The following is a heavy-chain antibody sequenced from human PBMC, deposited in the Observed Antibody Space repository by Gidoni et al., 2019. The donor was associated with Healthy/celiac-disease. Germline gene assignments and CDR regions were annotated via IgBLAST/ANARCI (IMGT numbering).Heavy chain of an antibody. CDR1: GFTFSSYG. D-gene: IGHD2-2*02. J-gene: IGHJ4*02. Sequence: QVQLVESGGGVVQPGRSLRLSCAASGFTFSSYGMHWVRQAPGKGLEWVAVIWYDGSNKYYADAVKGRFTISRDNSKNTLYLQMNSLRAEDTAVYYCARDRGCSSTSCYRGLFDYWGQGTLVTVSS. CDR3: ARDRGCSSTSCYRGLFDY. CDR2: IWYDGSNK. V-gene: IGHV3-33*01.